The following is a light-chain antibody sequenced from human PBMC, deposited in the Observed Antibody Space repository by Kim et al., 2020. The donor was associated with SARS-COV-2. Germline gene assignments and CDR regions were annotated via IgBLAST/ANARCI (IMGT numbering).Light chain of an antibody. V-gene: IGLV3-1*01. CDR2: EGT. Sequence: SYELTQPPSVSVFPGQTATIACSGDGLGDKYACWYQQKPGQSPVLVIYEGTERPSRIPERFSGSKSGTTATLTISGTQTLDEADYYCQAWDRRTVIFGGGTQLTVL. CDR1: GLGDKY. J-gene: IGLJ2*01. CDR3: QAWDRRTVI.